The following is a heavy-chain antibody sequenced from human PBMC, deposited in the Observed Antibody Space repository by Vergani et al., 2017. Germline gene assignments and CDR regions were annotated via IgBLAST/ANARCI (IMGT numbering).Heavy chain of an antibody. CDR3: ARTYYYGSGMDV. CDR1: GFTFDDYA. D-gene: IGHD3-10*01. Sequence: EVQLVESGGGLVQPGRSLRLSCAAPGFTFDDYAMHWVRQAPGKGLEWVSGISWNSGSIGYADSVKGRFTISRDNAKNSLYLQMNSLRAEDTALYYCARTYYYGSGMDVWGKGTTVTVSS. V-gene: IGHV3-9*01. CDR2: ISWNSGSI. J-gene: IGHJ6*04.